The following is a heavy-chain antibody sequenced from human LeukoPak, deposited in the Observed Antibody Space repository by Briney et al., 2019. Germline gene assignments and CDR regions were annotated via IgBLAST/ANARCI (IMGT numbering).Heavy chain of an antibody. J-gene: IGHJ3*02. V-gene: IGHV4-39*01. CDR2: IYYSGST. CDR3: ARHLGGEHAFDI. CDR1: GGSISSSSYY. D-gene: IGHD3-10*01. Sequence: PSETLTLTCTVSGGSISSSSYYWGWIRQPPGKGLEWIGSIYYSGSTYYNPSLKSRVTISVDTSKNQFSLKLSSVTAADTAVYYCARHLGGEHAFDIWGQGTMVTVSS.